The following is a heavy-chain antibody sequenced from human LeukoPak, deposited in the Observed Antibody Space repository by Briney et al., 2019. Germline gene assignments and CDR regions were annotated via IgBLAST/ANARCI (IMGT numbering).Heavy chain of an antibody. D-gene: IGHD3-10*01. Sequence: GGSLRLSCAASGFTFSSYSMSWVRQAPGKGLEWVSHISSSSSYIYYADSVKGRFTISRDNAKNSLYLQMNSLRAEDTAVYYCATPIWFGELTPFDYWGQGTLVTVSS. J-gene: IGHJ4*02. V-gene: IGHV3-21*04. CDR3: ATPIWFGELTPFDY. CDR1: GFTFSSYS. CDR2: ISSSSSYI.